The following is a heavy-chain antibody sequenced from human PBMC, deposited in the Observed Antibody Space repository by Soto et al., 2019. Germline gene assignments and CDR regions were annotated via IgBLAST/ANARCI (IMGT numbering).Heavy chain of an antibody. CDR2: ISGSGGTT. D-gene: IGHD6-19*01. V-gene: IGHV3-23*01. J-gene: IGHJ4*02. CDR3: AKEGPQFSSGWYHFNY. Sequence: GGSLRLSCAASGFTFSNYAMSWVRQAPGKGLEWVSAISGSGGTTYHADSVKGRFTISRDNSKNTLYLQMNSLRAEDTAVYYCAKEGPQFSSGWYHFNYWGRGTLVTVSS. CDR1: GFTFSNYA.